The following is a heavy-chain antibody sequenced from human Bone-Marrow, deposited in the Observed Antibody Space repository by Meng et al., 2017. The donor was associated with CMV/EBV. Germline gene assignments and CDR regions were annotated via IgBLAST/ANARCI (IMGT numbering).Heavy chain of an antibody. CDR1: GYTFTSYH. Sequence: ASVKVSCKASGYTFTSYHMHWVRQAPGQGLEWMGIINPSGGSTSYAQKFQGRVTLTRDTSTSTVYMKLSSLRSEDTAVYYCARDRGVCSSTDCYRSWYFQHWGQGTLVTVSS. CDR2: INPSGGST. V-gene: IGHV1-46*01. J-gene: IGHJ1*01. CDR3: ARDRGVCSSTDCYRSWYFQH. D-gene: IGHD2-2*01.